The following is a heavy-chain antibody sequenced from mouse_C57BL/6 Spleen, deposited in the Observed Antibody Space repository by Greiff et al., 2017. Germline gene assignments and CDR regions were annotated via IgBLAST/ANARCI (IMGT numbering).Heavy chain of an antibody. J-gene: IGHJ2*01. CDR3: ARNCGSSPSFDY. Sequence: QVQLQQPGAELVKPGASVKMSCKASGYTFTSYWITWVKQRPGQGLEWIGDIYPGSGSTNYNEKFKSKATLTVDTSSSTAYMQLSILTSEDSAVYYCARNCGSSPSFDYWGQGTTLTVSS. D-gene: IGHD1-1*01. CDR2: IYPGSGST. V-gene: IGHV1-55*01. CDR1: GYTFTSYW.